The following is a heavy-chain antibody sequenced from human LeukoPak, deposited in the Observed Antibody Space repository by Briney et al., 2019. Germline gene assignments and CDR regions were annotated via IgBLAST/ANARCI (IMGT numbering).Heavy chain of an antibody. V-gene: IGHV3-7*01. D-gene: IGHD3-10*01. CDR3: ARGAYYYNSGDAFDV. CDR1: GFTFRSYW. CDR2: TKQDGSEK. Sequence: PGGSLRLSCAASGFTFRSYWMSWVRQAPGKGLEWVANTKQDGSEKYYVDSVKGRFTISRDNARNSPYLQMNSLRVEDTAVYYCARGAYYYNSGDAFDVWGQGTMVTVSS. J-gene: IGHJ3*01.